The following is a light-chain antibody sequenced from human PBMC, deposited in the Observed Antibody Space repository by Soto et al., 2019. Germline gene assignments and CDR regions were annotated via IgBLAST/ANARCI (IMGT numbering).Light chain of an antibody. J-gene: IGKJ3*01. CDR3: QQYYSYPLT. CDR2: AAS. Sequence: AIRMTQSPSSFSASTGDRVTITCRASQGISSYLAWYQQKPGKAPKLLIYAASTLQSGVPSRFSGSGSGTDFTLTISCLQSEDFATYYCQQYYSYPLTFGPGTEVDIK. CDR1: QGISSY. V-gene: IGKV1-8*01.